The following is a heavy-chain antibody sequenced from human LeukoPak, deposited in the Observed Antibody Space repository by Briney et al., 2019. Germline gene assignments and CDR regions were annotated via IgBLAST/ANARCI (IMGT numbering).Heavy chain of an antibody. Sequence: GASVKVSCKASGYTFTSYYMHWVRQAPGQGLEWMGITNPNSGGTNYAQKFQGRVTMTRDTSISTAYMELSRLRSDDTAVYYRARGYCSGGSCYSVENWFDPWGQGTLVTVSS. CDR3: ARGYCSGGSCYSVENWFDP. J-gene: IGHJ5*02. D-gene: IGHD2-15*01. CDR1: GYTFTSYY. V-gene: IGHV1-2*02. CDR2: TNPNSGGT.